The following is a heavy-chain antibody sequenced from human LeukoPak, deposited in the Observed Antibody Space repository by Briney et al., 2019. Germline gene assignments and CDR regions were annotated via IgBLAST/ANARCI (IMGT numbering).Heavy chain of an antibody. CDR3: ARVHWYFDF. CDR1: GFTFSSYW. Sequence: GGSLRLSCAATGFTFSSYWMSWVRQAPGKGLEWVAHIKEDGSDKNYVDSVKGRFTISRDNAKNSLYLQMNSLRVEDTAVYYCARVHWYFDFWGRGTLVSVSS. CDR2: IKEDGSDK. J-gene: IGHJ2*01. V-gene: IGHV3-7*04.